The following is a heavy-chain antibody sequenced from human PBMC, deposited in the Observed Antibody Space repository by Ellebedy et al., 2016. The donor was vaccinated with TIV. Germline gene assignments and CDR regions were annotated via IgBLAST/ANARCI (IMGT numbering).Heavy chain of an antibody. D-gene: IGHD3-22*01. V-gene: IGHV4-34*01. J-gene: IGHJ4*02. Sequence: GSLRLSXAVYGGSFSGYYWSWIRQPPGKGLEWIGEINHSGSTNYNPSLKSRVTISVDTSKNQFSLKLSSVTAADTAVYYCAREGNYIRNWGQGTLVTVSS. CDR2: INHSGST. CDR1: GGSFSGYY. CDR3: AREGNYIRN.